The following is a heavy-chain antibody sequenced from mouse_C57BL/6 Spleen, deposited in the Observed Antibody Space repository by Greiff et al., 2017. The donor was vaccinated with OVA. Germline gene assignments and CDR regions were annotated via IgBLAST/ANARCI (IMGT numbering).Heavy chain of an antibody. J-gene: IGHJ4*01. Sequence: QVQLQQSGPGLVAPSQSLSITCTVSGFSLTSYGVHWVRQPPGKGLEWLVVIWSDGSTTYNSALKSRLSISKDNSKSQVFLKMNSLQTDDTAMYYCARQYYGSSYDYAMYYWGQGTSVTVSS. CDR2: IWSDGST. CDR3: ARQYYGSSYDYAMYY. V-gene: IGHV2-6-1*01. CDR1: GFSLTSYG. D-gene: IGHD1-1*01.